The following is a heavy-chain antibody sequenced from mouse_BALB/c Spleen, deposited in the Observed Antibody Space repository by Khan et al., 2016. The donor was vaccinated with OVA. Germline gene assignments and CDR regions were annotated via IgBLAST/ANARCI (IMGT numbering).Heavy chain of an antibody. V-gene: IGHV9-3-1*01. CDR1: GYTFTNYG. Sequence: QIQLVQSGPELKKPGETVKISCKASGYTFTNYGMNWVKQAPGKGLKWMGWINTYTGEPTYADDFKGRFAFSLATSASTAYLSINHLNTEDTAKSFCARMKPYWDFGRWGAGTTVTVSS. J-gene: IGHJ1*01. CDR3: ARMKPYWDFGR. CDR2: INTYTGEP.